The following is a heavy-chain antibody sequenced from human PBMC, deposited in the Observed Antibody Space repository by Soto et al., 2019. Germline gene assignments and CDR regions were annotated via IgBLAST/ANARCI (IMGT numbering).Heavy chain of an antibody. V-gene: IGHV4-61*01. J-gene: IGHJ4*02. CDR1: GGSVSTSSYY. Sequence: QVQLQESGPGLVQPSETLSLTCTVSGGSVSTSSYYWSWIRQPPGKGLEWIGFIFYSGSTNFNPSLKSRVTMSLETSKNQFSLILTSVPAADTAVYYCATGRYSYGSEYWGQGTLVTVSS. CDR3: ATGRYSYGSEY. D-gene: IGHD3-10*01. CDR2: IFYSGST.